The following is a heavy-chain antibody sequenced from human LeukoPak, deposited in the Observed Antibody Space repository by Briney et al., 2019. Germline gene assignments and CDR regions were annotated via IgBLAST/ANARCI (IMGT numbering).Heavy chain of an antibody. V-gene: IGHV3-23*01. D-gene: IGHD1-26*01. CDR2: ITNSGGGT. J-gene: IGHJ4*02. Sequence: GGSLRLSCEASGFTFSSYAMTWVRQAPGKGLEWVSAITNSGGGTYYADSVKGRFTISRDNSKNTPYLQMNSLKAEDTAVYYCVKFVGAKGYWGQGTLVTVSS. CDR3: VKFVGAKGY. CDR1: GFTFSSYA.